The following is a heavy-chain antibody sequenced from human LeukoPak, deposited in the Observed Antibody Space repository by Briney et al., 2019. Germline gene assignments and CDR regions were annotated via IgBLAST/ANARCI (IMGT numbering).Heavy chain of an antibody. J-gene: IGHJ4*02. D-gene: IGHD3-22*01. CDR2: IYYSGST. V-gene: IGHV4-59*01. CDR3: ATSYYYDSSPPSYFDY. CDR1: GGSISSYY. Sequence: KTSETLSLTCTVSGGSISSYYWSWIRQPPGKGLEWIGYIYYSGSTNYNPSLKSRVTISVDTSKNQFSLKLSSVTAADTAVYYCATSYYYDSSPPSYFDYWGQGTLVTVSS.